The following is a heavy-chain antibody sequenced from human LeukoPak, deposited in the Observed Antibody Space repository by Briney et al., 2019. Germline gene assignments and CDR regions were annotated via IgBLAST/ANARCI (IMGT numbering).Heavy chain of an antibody. Sequence: SETLSLTCAVYGGSFSGYYWSWIRQPPGKGLEWIGEINHSGSTNYNPSLKSRVTISVDTSKNQFSLKLSSVTAADTAVYYCARQYSYGSGSYLSAWGQGTLVTVSS. CDR2: INHSGST. J-gene: IGHJ5*02. D-gene: IGHD3-10*01. CDR1: GGSFSGYY. V-gene: IGHV4-34*01. CDR3: ARQYSYGSGSYLSA.